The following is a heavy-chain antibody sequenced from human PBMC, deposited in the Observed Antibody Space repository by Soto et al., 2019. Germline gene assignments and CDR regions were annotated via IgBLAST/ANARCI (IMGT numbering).Heavy chain of an antibody. CDR3: ARDSLVTIFGVTYGMDV. Sequence: SETLSLTCAVSGGSISSSNWWSWVRQPPGKGLEWIGEIYHSGSTNYNPSLKSRVTISVDKSKNQFSLKLSSVTAADTAVYYCARDSLVTIFGVTYGMDVWGQGTTVTVSS. J-gene: IGHJ6*02. CDR1: GGSISSSNW. V-gene: IGHV4-4*02. D-gene: IGHD3-3*01. CDR2: IYHSGST.